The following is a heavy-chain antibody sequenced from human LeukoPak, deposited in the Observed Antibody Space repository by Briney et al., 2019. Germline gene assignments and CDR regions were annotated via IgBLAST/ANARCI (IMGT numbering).Heavy chain of an antibody. CDR1: GGTFSSYA. V-gene: IGHV1-3*03. CDR2: INAGNGNT. J-gene: IGHJ4*02. CDR3: ARDGGRYDSSGYYPGY. Sequence: ASVKVSCKASGGTFSSYAMHWVRQAPGQRLEWMGWINAGNGNTKYSQEFQGRVTITRDTSASTAYMELSSLRSEDMAVYYCARDGGRYDSSGYYPGYWGQGTLVTVSS. D-gene: IGHD3-22*01.